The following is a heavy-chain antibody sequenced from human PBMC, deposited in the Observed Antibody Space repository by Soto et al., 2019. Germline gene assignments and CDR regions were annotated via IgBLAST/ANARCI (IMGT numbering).Heavy chain of an antibody. D-gene: IGHD6-6*01. CDR3: ARAARVPYYYYYGMDV. V-gene: IGHV3-74*01. CDR2: INSDGSST. J-gene: IGHJ6*02. Sequence: GGSLRLSCAASGFTFSSYWMHWVRQAPGKGLVWVSRINSDGSSTSYADSGKGRFTISRDNAKNTLYLQMNSLRAEDTAVCYCARAARVPYYYYYGMDVWGQGTTVTVSS. CDR1: GFTFSSYW.